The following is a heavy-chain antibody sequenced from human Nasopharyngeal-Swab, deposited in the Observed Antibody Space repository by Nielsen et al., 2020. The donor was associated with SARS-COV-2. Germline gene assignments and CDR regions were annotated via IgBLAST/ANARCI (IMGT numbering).Heavy chain of an antibody. CDR3: AKVRSCRLDGFDS. J-gene: IGHJ4*02. D-gene: IGHD2-2*01. Sequence: GGSLRLSCAASGFTFSSYAMSWVRQAPGKGLEWVSVIHSDPSNTYYVDSVKGRFTISRDTSKKTLFLQMDSLRVEDTAVYYSAKVRSCRLDGFDSWGQGTLVTVS. V-gene: IGHV3-23*03. CDR1: GFTFSSYA. CDR2: IHSDPSNT.